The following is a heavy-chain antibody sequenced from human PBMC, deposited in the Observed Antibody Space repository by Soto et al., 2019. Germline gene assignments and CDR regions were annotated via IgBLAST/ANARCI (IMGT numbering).Heavy chain of an antibody. CDR1: GFTFSSYA. D-gene: IGHD3-22*01. CDR2: ISYDGSNK. V-gene: IGHV3-30-3*01. Sequence: QVQLVESGGGVVQPGRSLRLSCAASGFTFSSYAMHWVRQAPGQGLEWVAVISYDGSNKYYADSVKGRFTISRDNSKNPPYLLMNRLRAEDTAVYYCAREMYYYDSSGYYYYGRDVWGQGTTVTVSS. J-gene: IGHJ6*02. CDR3: AREMYYYDSSGYYYYGRDV.